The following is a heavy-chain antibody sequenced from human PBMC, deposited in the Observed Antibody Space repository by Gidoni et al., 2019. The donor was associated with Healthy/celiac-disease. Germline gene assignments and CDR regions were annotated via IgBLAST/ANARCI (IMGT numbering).Heavy chain of an antibody. J-gene: IGHJ5*02. Sequence: QVQLVESGGGVVQPGNSLRLSCAASGFTFSSYAMHWVRQAPGKGLEWVAVISYDGSNKYYADSVKGRFTISRDNSKNTLYLQMNSLRAEDTAVYYCARSIFGVVIDGGFDPWGQGTLVTVSS. D-gene: IGHD3-3*01. CDR1: GFTFSSYA. V-gene: IGHV3-30*04. CDR3: ARSIFGVVIDGGFDP. CDR2: ISYDGSNK.